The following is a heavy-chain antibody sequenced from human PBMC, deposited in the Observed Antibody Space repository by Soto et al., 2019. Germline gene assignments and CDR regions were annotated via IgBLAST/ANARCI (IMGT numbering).Heavy chain of an antibody. CDR2: IGGSGAGT. V-gene: IGHV3-23*01. CDR1: GFTFRSYA. Sequence: EVQLLESGGGLEQPGGSLRLSCGVSGFTFRSYAMSWVRQAPGKGLEWVSGIGGSGAGTYYADSVKGRFTISRDISKNTLYLQKNSLKAEDTAIYYCAKELYSGRDARGTFDYWGQGPLVTVSS. CDR3: AKELYSGRDARGTFDY. D-gene: IGHD1-26*01. J-gene: IGHJ4*02.